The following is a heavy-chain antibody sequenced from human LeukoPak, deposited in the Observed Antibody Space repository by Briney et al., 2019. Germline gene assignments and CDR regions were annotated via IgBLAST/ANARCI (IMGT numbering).Heavy chain of an antibody. J-gene: IGHJ4*02. CDR1: GFTFSSYW. D-gene: IGHD3-16*02. Sequence: PGGSLRLSCAASGFTFSSYWMSWVRQAPGKGLEWVANIKQDGSEKFYVDSVKGRFAISRDNAKNSLYMQMNSLRAEDTAVYYCASDYIWGSYRFEYWGQGTLVTVSS. V-gene: IGHV3-7*01. CDR2: IKQDGSEK. CDR3: ASDYIWGSYRFEY.